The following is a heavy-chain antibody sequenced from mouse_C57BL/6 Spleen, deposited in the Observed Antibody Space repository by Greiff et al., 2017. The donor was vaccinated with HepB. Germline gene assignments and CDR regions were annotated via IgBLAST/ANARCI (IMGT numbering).Heavy chain of an antibody. CDR3: TRADYSNFEGFAY. CDR1: GYTFTDYE. V-gene: IGHV1-15*01. Sequence: QVQLKESGAELVRPGASVTLSCKASGYTFTDYEMHWVKQTPVHGLEWIGAIDPETGGTAYNQKFKGKAILTADKSSSTAYMELRSLTSEDSAVYYCTRADYSNFEGFAYWGQGTLVTVSA. D-gene: IGHD2-5*01. J-gene: IGHJ3*01. CDR2: IDPETGGT.